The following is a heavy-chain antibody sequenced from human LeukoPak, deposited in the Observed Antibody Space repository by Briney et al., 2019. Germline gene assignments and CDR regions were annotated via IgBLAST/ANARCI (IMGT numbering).Heavy chain of an antibody. Sequence: ASVKVSCKASGGTFSSYAISWVRQAPGQGLEWMGGIIPIFGTANYAQKFQGRVTITADESTRTAYMELSSLRSEDTAVYYCARSRGGTDIVVVPALYYYYMDVWGKGTTVTVSS. D-gene: IGHD2-2*01. CDR2: IIPIFGTA. CDR3: ARSRGGTDIVVVPALYYYYMDV. CDR1: GGTFSSYA. J-gene: IGHJ6*03. V-gene: IGHV1-69*13.